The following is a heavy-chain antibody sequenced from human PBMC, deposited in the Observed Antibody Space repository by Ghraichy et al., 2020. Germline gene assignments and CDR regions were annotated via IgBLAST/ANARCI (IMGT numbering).Heavy chain of an antibody. CDR1: GFSFSTYW. Sequence: GGSLRLSCGASGFSFSTYWMHWVRQAPGKGLMWVAHINGDGSSTAYADSVKGRFTFSRDNAKNTLYLQMNSLRAEDTAVYYCVRGGSIYCSGVSCYWGDYWGRGTLVTVSS. CDR2: INGDGSST. D-gene: IGHD2-15*01. V-gene: IGHV3-74*01. J-gene: IGHJ4*02. CDR3: VRGGSIYCSGVSCYWGDY.